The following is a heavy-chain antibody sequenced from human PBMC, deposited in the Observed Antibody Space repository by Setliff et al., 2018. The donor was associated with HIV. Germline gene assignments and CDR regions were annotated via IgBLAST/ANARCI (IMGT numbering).Heavy chain of an antibody. CDR1: GYSISSDYY. CDR2: VYDSGST. J-gene: IGHJ3*01. V-gene: IGHV4-38-2*01. Sequence: SETLSLTCAVSGYSISSDYYWGWIRQPPGKGLEWIGSVYDSGSTYYNPSLKSRVTISLDTSKNQFSLKLSSVTAADTAVYYCATGLTFPSVFDVWSQGTVVTVSS. CDR3: ATGLTFPSVFDV. D-gene: IGHD1-1*01.